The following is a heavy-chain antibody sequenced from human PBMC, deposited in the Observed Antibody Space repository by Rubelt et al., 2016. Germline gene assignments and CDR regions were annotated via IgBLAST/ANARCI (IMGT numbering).Heavy chain of an antibody. CDR3: ARHVGRVGMDV. V-gene: IGHV4-59*05. Sequence: QVQLQESGPGLVKPSETLSLTCTVSGASISSYYWSWIRQPPGKGLEWIGSIYYSGSTYYNPSLKRRVTISVDTSKNHVSLKLSSVTAADTAVYYCARHVGRVGMDVGGQGTTVTVSS. J-gene: IGHJ6*02. D-gene: IGHD1-26*01. CDR2: IYYSGST. CDR1: GASISSYY.